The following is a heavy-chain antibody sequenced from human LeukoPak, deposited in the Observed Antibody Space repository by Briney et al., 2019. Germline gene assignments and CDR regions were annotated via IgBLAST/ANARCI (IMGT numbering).Heavy chain of an antibody. CDR1: GGSFSGYY. CDR2: INHSGST. CDR3: ARAYCSSTSCYLRAFDI. V-gene: IGHV4-34*01. J-gene: IGHJ3*02. D-gene: IGHD2-2*01. Sequence: PSETLSLTCAVYGGSFSGYYWSWIRRPPGKGLEWIGEINHSGSTNYNPSLKSRVTISVDTSKNQFSLKLSSVTAADTAVYYCARAYCSSTSCYLRAFDIWGQGTMVTVSS.